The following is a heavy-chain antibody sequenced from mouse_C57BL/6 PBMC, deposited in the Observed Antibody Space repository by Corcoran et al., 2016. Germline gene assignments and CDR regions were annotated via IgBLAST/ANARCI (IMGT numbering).Heavy chain of an antibody. CDR1: GYTFTTYG. V-gene: IGHV9-3*01. D-gene: IGHD1-1*01. J-gene: IGHJ1*03. Sequence: QIQLVQAGPELKKPGETVKISCKASGYTFTTYGMSWVKQAPGKGLKWMGWINTYSGVPTYADDFKERFAFSLETAAITAYLQINNLKNEDTATYFCARYHYGSSYWYFDVWGTGTTVTVSS. CDR3: ARYHYGSSYWYFDV. CDR2: INTYSGVP.